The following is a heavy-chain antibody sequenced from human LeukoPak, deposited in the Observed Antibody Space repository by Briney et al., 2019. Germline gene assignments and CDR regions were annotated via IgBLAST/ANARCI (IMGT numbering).Heavy chain of an antibody. D-gene: IGHD1-7*01. J-gene: IGHJ5*02. CDR2: IYYSGST. V-gene: IGHV4-59*11. CDR3: ARVGITGTGPSEPFDP. CDR1: GGSISSHY. Sequence: SETLSLTCTVSGGSISSHYWSWIRQPPGKGLEWIGYIYYSGSTNYNPSLKSRVTISVDTSKNQFSLKLSSVTAADTAVYYCARVGITGTGPSEPFDPWGQGTLVTVSS.